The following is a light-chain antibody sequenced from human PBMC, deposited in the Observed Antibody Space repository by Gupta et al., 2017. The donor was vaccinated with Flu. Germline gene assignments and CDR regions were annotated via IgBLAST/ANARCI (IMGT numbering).Light chain of an antibody. CDR3: ATWDDSLKEV. V-gene: IGLV1-44*01. J-gene: IGLJ2*01. Sequence: QRVTISCSGSSSNIGSNPVNWYQQLPGTAPKLLIYSNNQRPSGVPDRFSGSKSGTSASLAISGLQSEDEADYYCATWDDSLKEVFGGGTKLTVL. CDR1: SSNIGSNP. CDR2: SNN.